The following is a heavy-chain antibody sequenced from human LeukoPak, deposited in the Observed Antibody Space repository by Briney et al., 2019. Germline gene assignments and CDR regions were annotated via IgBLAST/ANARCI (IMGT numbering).Heavy chain of an antibody. V-gene: IGHV1-18*01. CDR3: ARDRQNYGSSWFDP. CDR1: GYTLTNYA. CDR2: ISAYNGNT. J-gene: IGHJ5*02. Sequence: GASVKVSCKASGYTLTNYAMNWVRQAPGQGLEWMGWISAYNGNTNYAQKLQGRVTMTTDTSTSTAYMELRSLRSDDTAVYYCARDRQNYGSSWFDPWGQGTLVTVSS. D-gene: IGHD1-7*01.